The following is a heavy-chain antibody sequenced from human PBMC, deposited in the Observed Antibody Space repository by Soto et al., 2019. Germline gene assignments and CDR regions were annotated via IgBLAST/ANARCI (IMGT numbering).Heavy chain of an antibody. CDR1: GYNFTNFG. Sequence: VQLVQSVAEVKKHGPSVKVSCKASGYNFTNFGPSWVRQAPEQGLLWSGWIGAYDVNTNYAQNFQRRGTMTTDTSTSTAYMELRSLRTDGTAVYYCARGGTPIDYLGQGTLVTGSS. CDR2: IGAYDVNT. D-gene: IGHD3-16*01. V-gene: IGHV1-18*01. CDR3: ARGGTPIDY. J-gene: IGHJ4*02.